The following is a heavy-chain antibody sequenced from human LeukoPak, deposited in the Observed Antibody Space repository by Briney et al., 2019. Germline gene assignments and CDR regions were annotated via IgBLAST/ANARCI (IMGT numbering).Heavy chain of an antibody. CDR2: IKSNADGGTT. D-gene: IGHD6-19*01. J-gene: IGHJ4*02. CDR1: GFTFSNAW. Sequence: GGSLRLSCAASGFTFSNAWMSWVRQAPGKGLEWVGRIKSNADGGTTDYAAPVKGRFTISRDDSKNTLYLQMNSLKTEDTAVYYCTTDVTVAGLFDYWGQGTLVTVSS. V-gene: IGHV3-15*01. CDR3: TTDVTVAGLFDY.